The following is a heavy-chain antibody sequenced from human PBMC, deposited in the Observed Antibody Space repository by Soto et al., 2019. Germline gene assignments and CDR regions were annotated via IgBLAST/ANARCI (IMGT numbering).Heavy chain of an antibody. V-gene: IGHV1-69*12. CDR2: IIPIFGTA. J-gene: IGHJ2*01. D-gene: IGHD5-12*01. CDR1: GGTFSSYT. Sequence: QVQLVQSGAEVKKPGSSVTVSCKASGGTFSSYTISWVRQAPGHGLEWMGGIIPIFGTANYAQKFQGRVTITADESRSTAYMELSSLRSEDTAVNYWARGHHSWLKLSYFDLWGRGTLVTVSS. CDR3: ARGHHSWLKLSYFDL.